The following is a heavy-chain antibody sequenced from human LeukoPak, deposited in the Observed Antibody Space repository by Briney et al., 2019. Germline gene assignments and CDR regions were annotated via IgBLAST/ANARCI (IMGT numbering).Heavy chain of an antibody. J-gene: IGHJ6*02. CDR2: IYPGDSDT. CDR1: GXXXXXXX. D-gene: IGHD3-22*01. CDR3: ARMIEIYGMDV. Sequence: LKXSCKGSGXXXXXXXXGWXRXMPGXGLXXMGIIYPGDSDTRYSPSFQGQVTISADKSISTAYLQWSSLKASDTAMYYCARMIEIYGMDVWGQGTTVTVSS. V-gene: IGHV5-51*01.